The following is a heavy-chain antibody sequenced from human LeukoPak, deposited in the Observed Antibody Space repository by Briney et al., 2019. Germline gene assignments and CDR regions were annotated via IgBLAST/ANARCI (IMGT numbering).Heavy chain of an antibody. V-gene: IGHV4-30-2*01. Sequence: PSETLSLTCTVSGGSISSGGYYWSWIRQPPGKGLEWIGYIYHSGSTYYNPSLKSRVTISVDRSKNQFSLKLSSVTAADTAVYYCARERCTRRPSSTSCYTGTNNWFDPWGQGTLVTVSS. J-gene: IGHJ5*02. CDR1: GGSISSGGYY. CDR2: IYHSGST. D-gene: IGHD2-2*02. CDR3: ARERCTRRPSSTSCYTGTNNWFDP.